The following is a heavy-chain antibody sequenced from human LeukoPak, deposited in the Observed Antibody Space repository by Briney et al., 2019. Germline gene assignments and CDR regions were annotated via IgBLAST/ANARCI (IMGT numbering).Heavy chain of an antibody. CDR1: GFTFSHHG. J-gene: IGHJ4*02. CDR3: AKDRAAAGPYYFDY. D-gene: IGHD6-13*01. V-gene: IGHV3-30*02. Sequence: GGSLRLSCAASGFTFSHHGMHWVRQAPGKGLEWVAFIRNDGSNHYYADSVKGRFTISRDNSKNNVYLQMYSLRAEDTAVYYCAKDRAAAGPYYFDYWGQGTLVTVSS. CDR2: IRNDGSNH.